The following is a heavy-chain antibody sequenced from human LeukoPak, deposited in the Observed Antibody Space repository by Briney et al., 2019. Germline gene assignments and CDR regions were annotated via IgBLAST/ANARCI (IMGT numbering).Heavy chain of an antibody. Sequence: GGSLRLSCAASGFTFSSYEMNWVRQAPGKGLEWVSYISSSGSTIYYADSVEGRFTISRDNAKNSLYLQMNSLRAEDTAVYYCAREGFTLDYWGQGTLVTVSS. J-gene: IGHJ4*02. CDR2: ISSSGSTI. V-gene: IGHV3-48*03. CDR1: GFTFSSYE. CDR3: AREGFTLDY.